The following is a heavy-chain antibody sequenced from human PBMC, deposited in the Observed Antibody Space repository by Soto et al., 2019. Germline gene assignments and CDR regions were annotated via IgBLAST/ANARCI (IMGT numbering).Heavy chain of an antibody. CDR2: ISSSGRTI. J-gene: IGHJ4*02. D-gene: IGHD1-26*01. V-gene: IGHV3-11*01. CDR3: ARDRNYFGGRYEGY. Sequence: QVQLVESGGGLVKPGGSLRLSCAASGFTFSDYYMSWIRQAPGKGLEWVSYISSSGRTIYYTDSVKGRFTISRDNAKNALCLQMNSPRAEDTAVYYCARDRNYFGGRYEGYCGQGTLVTVSS. CDR1: GFTFSDYY.